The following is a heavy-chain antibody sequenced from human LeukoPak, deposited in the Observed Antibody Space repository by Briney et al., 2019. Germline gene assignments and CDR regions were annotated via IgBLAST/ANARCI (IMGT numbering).Heavy chain of an antibody. D-gene: IGHD3-22*01. CDR3: ARGAPAYYYDSSGYYSDAFDI. CDR2: IIPIFGTA. V-gene: IGHV1-69*13. Sequence: SVTVSCTASGGTFNSYAISWVRQAPGQGLEWMGGIIPIFGTANYAQKFQGRVTITADESTSTAYMELSSLRSEDTAVYYCARGAPAYYYDSSGYYSDAFDIWGQGTMVTVSS. CDR1: GGTFNSYA. J-gene: IGHJ3*02.